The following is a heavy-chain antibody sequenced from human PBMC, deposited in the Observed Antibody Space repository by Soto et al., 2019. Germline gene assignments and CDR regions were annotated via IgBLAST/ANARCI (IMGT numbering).Heavy chain of an antibody. CDR3: ARGQDYYDSSGYNDY. CDR2: MNPNSGNQ. Sequence: ASVKVSCKASRYTFASYDINWVRQASGQGLEGMGWMNPNSGNQGSAQKLQGRVTMTRSTSINTAYMELSSLRSEDTAVYYCARGQDYYDSSGYNDYWGQGTPVTVS. V-gene: IGHV1-8*01. D-gene: IGHD3-22*01. J-gene: IGHJ4*02. CDR1: RYTFASYD.